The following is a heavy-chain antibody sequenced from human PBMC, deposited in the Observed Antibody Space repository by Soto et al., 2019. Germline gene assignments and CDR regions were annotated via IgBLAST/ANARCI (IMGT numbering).Heavy chain of an antibody. CDR3: ARELSRIYDTPPPRAFDI. D-gene: IGHD3-22*01. J-gene: IGHJ3*02. CDR2: IYYSGST. Sequence: QVQLQESGPGLVKPSQTLSLTCTVSGGSISSGGYYWSWIRQHPGKGLEWIGYIYYSGSTYYNPSLKSQVTISEDTSKNQCSLKLSSVTAADTAVYYCARELSRIYDTPPPRAFDIWGQGTMVTVSS. V-gene: IGHV4-31*01. CDR1: GGSISSGGYY.